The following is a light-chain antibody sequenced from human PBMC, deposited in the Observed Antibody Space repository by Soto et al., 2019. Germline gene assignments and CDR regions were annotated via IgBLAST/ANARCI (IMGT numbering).Light chain of an antibody. CDR3: SSHAGNNNYV. CDR1: SSDVGAYNY. Sequence: QSWLTQPPSASGSVGQSVTISCTGTSSDVGAYNYVSWYQQHPGKAPKLMIYEVSKRPSGVPVRFSGSKSGYTASLTVSGLQAEDEADYYCSSHAGNNNYVFGAGTKVTVL. J-gene: IGLJ1*01. V-gene: IGLV2-8*01. CDR2: EVS.